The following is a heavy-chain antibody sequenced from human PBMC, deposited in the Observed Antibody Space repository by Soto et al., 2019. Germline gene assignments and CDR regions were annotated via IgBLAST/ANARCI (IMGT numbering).Heavy chain of an antibody. D-gene: IGHD3-10*01. V-gene: IGHV1-69*13. CDR3: AREKTYYYGSGKDQYYFDY. CDR2: IIPIFGTA. CDR1: GGTFSSYA. J-gene: IGHJ4*02. Sequence: ASVKVSCKASGGTFSSYAISWVRQAPGQGLEWMGGIIPIFGTANYAQKFQGRVTITADESTSTAYMELSSLRSEDTAVYYCAREKTYYYGSGKDQYYFDYWGQGTLVTVSS.